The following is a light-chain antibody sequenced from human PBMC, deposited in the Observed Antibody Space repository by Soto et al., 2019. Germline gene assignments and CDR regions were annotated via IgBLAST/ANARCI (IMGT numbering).Light chain of an antibody. CDR3: SSYASSNNLV. J-gene: IGLJ2*01. V-gene: IGLV2-8*01. CDR2: EVS. Sequence: QSALTQPPSASGSPGQSVTISCTGTSSDVGGYNYVSWYQQHPGKAPKLMIYEVSKRPSGVPDRFSGSKSGNTASLTVSGHQAEDEADYYCSSYASSNNLVFGGGTKLTVL. CDR1: SSDVGGYNY.